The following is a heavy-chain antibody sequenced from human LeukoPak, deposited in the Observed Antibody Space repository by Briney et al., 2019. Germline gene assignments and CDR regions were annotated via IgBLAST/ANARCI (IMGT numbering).Heavy chain of an antibody. CDR2: IYTSEST. CDR3: ARMSYGPDY. J-gene: IGHJ4*02. V-gene: IGHV4-61*02. Sequence: SQTLSLTCTVSGGSIRSGSYYWSWIRQPAGKGLEWIGRIYTSESTNYNPSLKSRVTISVDTSKNQFSLKLSSVTAADTAVYYCARMSYGPDYWGQGTLVTVSS. CDR1: GGSIRSGSYY. D-gene: IGHD5-18*01.